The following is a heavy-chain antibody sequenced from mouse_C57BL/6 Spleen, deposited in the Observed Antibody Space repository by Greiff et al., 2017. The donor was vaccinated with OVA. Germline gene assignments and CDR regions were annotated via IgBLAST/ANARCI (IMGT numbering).Heavy chain of an antibody. D-gene: IGHD4-1*01. CDR3: AQLTGTLDYAMDY. V-gene: IGHV1-26*01. CDR1: GYTFTDYY. J-gene: IGHJ4*01. Sequence: VQLQQSGPELVKPGASVKISCKASGYTFTDYYMNWVKQSHGKSLEWIGDINPNNGGTSYNQKFKGKATLTVDKSSSTAYMELRSLTSEDSAVYYCAQLTGTLDYAMDYWGQGTSVTVSS. CDR2: INPNNGGT.